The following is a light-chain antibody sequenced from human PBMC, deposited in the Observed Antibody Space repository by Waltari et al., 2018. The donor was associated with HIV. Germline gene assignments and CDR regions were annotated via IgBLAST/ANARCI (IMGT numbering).Light chain of an antibody. V-gene: IGLV3-25*03. CDR1: MLSARP. J-gene: IGLJ2*01. CDR3: QSADSRGVHKF. Sequence: SHALTQAPSVSVSPGQTARITCPGEMLSARPGYWYQQRPGQAPVLLIYRDKERSPGIPPRCSGSSSGTSITLTISGVQAEDEADYYCQSADSRGVHKFFGGGTKLTVL. CDR2: RDK.